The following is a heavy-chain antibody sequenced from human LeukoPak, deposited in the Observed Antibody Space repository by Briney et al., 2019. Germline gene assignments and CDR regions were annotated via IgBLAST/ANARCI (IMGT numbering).Heavy chain of an antibody. CDR1: GFTFSNYG. D-gene: IGHD2-8*01. Sequence: PGGSLRLSCAASGFTFSNYGMSWVRQAPGKGLEWVSTFTGSGGSTYYADSVKGRFTISRDNSKNTLFLQMNSLRAEDTAMYYCARDRLTNDAFDIWGQGTMVTVSS. J-gene: IGHJ3*02. V-gene: IGHV3-23*01. CDR3: ARDRLTNDAFDI. CDR2: FTGSGGST.